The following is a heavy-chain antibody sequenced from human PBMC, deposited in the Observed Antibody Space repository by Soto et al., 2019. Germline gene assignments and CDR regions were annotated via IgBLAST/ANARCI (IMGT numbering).Heavy chain of an antibody. D-gene: IGHD3-3*01. J-gene: IGHJ4*02. Sequence: SETLSLTCSVSGGSIGSFYWTWIRQPPGKGLEWMGDIHYSGRTNHNPSLKGRVTISVDTSKNQFSLKLNSVTAADTAVYYCARMSGSGFEFWGQGTLVTVSS. CDR2: IHYSGRT. CDR1: GGSIGSFY. V-gene: IGHV4-59*13. CDR3: ARMSGSGFEF.